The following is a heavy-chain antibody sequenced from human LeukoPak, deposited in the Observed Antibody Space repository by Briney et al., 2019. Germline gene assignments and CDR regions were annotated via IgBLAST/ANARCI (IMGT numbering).Heavy chain of an antibody. V-gene: IGHV3-74*01. CDR2: INSDGSST. CDR3: ARLRVQWVLLSPNFDY. CDR1: GFTFRSYW. Sequence: GGSLRLSCAASGFTFRSYWMHWVRQAPGKGLVWVSRINSDGSSTSYADSVKGRFTISRDNAKNTLYLQMNSLRAEDTAVYFCARLRVQWVLLSPNFDYWGQGTLVTVSS. J-gene: IGHJ4*02. D-gene: IGHD1-26*01.